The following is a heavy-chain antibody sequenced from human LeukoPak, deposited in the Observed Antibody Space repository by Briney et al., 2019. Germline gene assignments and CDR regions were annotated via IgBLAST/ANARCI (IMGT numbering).Heavy chain of an antibody. Sequence: GGSLRLSCAASGFTFSSYAMHWVRQAPGKGLEWVSYISSSGSTIYYADSVKGRFTISRDNAKNSLYLQMNSLRAEDTAVYYCAARGGYYYYYYMDVWGKGTTVTISS. V-gene: IGHV3-48*03. CDR1: GFTFSSYA. CDR2: ISSSGSTI. CDR3: AARGGYYYYYYMDV. D-gene: IGHD2-15*01. J-gene: IGHJ6*03.